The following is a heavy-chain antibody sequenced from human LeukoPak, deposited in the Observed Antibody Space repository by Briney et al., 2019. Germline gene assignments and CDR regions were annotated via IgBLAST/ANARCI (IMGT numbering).Heavy chain of an antibody. CDR2: ISYDGSNK. V-gene: IGHV3-30*03. CDR3: ATDTVTLNY. J-gene: IGHJ4*02. D-gene: IGHD4-17*01. Sequence: GGSLRLSCAASGFIFSSYGMHWVRQAPGKGLEWVAVISYDGSNKYYADSVKGRFTISRDNSKNTLYLQMNSLRAEDTAVYYCATDTVTLNYWGQGTLVTVSS. CDR1: GFIFSSYG.